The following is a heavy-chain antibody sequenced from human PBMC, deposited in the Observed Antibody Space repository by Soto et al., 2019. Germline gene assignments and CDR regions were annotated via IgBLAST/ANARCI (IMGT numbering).Heavy chain of an antibody. V-gene: IGHV3-66*01. CDR3: ARGAPGIAAAGCG. Sequence: EVQLVESGGGLVQPGGSLRLSCAASGFTVSNNYMSWVRQAPGKGLECVSLIYSNGDTRYADSVKGRFTISRDNSKNTVYLQMNSLRAEDTAVYYCARGAPGIAAAGCGWGQGTTVTVSS. CDR2: IYSNGDT. D-gene: IGHD6-13*01. CDR1: GFTVSNNY. J-gene: IGHJ6*02.